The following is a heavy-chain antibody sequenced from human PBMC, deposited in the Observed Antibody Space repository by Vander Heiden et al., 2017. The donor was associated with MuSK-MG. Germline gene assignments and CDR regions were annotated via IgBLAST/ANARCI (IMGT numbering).Heavy chain of an antibody. CDR2: IKSKTDGGTT. CDR3: TTDKGHYYDSSRH. J-gene: IGHJ4*02. V-gene: IGHV3-15*01. Sequence: EVQRVESGGGSVKPGGSLRPSCDASGFPFINAWMSWVRQAPGKGLEWVGRIKSKTDGGTTDYAAPVKGRFTISRDDSKNTLYLQMNSLKTEDTAVYYCTTDKGHYYDSSRHWGQGTLVTVSS. CDR1: GFPFINAW. D-gene: IGHD3-22*01.